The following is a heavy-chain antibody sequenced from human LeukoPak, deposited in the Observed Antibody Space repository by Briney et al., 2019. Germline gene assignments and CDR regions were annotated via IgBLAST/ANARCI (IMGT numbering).Heavy chain of an antibody. CDR3: ARDQESGSYNLDAFDI. CDR1: GGSISSYD. CDR2: IYYSGGT. D-gene: IGHD1-26*01. Sequence: PSETLSLTCTVSGGSISSYDWSWIRQPPGKGLEWIGYIYYSGGTNYNPSLRSRVTISVDTSKNQFSLKVRSVTAADAAVYYCARDQESGSYNLDAFDIWGQGTMVTVSS. J-gene: IGHJ3*02. V-gene: IGHV4-59*01.